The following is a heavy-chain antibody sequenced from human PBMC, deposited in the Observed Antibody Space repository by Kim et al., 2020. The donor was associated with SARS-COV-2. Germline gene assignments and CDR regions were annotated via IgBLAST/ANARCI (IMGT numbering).Heavy chain of an antibody. CDR3: AKDSGNLFGFDI. J-gene: IGHJ3*02. CDR1: GGSISSSSYY. D-gene: IGHD1-26*01. CDR2: IYYSGST. V-gene: IGHV4-39*07. Sequence: SETLSLTCTVSGGSISSSSYYWGWIRQPPGKGLEWIGSIYYSGSTYYNPSLKSRVTISVDTSKNQFSLKLSSVTAADTAVYYCAKDSGNLFGFDIWGQGTMVTVSS.